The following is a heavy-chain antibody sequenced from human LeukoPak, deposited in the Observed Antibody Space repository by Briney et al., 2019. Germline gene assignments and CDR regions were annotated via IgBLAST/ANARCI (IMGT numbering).Heavy chain of an antibody. V-gene: IGHV4-59*08. CDR3: VRHSHHCGDLPDGFDI. CDR1: GGSISSYY. D-gene: IGHD2-21*02. Sequence: PSGSLSLTCTVSGGSISSYYWSWIRQPPGKGLEWVGYIYYSGSNKYFPSLKSRVTISVDTSKNQFSVKLSSVTAADTAVYYCVRHSHHCGDLPDGFDIWGQGTMVT. CDR2: IYYSGSN. J-gene: IGHJ3*02.